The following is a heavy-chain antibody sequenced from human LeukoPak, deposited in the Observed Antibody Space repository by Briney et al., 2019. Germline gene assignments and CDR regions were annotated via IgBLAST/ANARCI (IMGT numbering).Heavy chain of an antibody. V-gene: IGHV3-23*01. D-gene: IGHD3-16*01. Sequence: GGSLRLSCAASGFTFSSSGMSWVRQAPRKGLDWVAAISNSGDSAYYADSVKGQFTISRDNSKNTLYLQMKSLRAEDTALYYCAKNTAPLGGAFDIWGQGTMVTVSS. CDR2: ISNSGDSA. CDR1: GFTFSSSG. J-gene: IGHJ3*02. CDR3: AKNTAPLGGAFDI.